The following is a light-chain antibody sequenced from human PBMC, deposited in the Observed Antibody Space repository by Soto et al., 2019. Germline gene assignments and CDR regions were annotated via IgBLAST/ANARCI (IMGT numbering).Light chain of an antibody. V-gene: IGLV2-14*01. J-gene: IGLJ1*01. CDR2: EVS. CDR1: SSYVGDFNY. Sequence: QSVLAQPASVSGSPGQSSTISCTGTSSYVGDFNYVSWYQQHPGKAPKLLIYEVSNRPSGVSSRFSGSQSGNTASLTISGLQAADEADYYCSSYTSSDIKVFGTGTKVTVL. CDR3: SSYTSSDIKV.